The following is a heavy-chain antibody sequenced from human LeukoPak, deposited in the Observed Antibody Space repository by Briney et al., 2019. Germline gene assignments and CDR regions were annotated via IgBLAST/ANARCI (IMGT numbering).Heavy chain of an antibody. D-gene: IGHD2-15*01. Sequence: GGSLRLSCAASGFTFSSYGMHWVRQAPGKGLEWVAFIRYDGSNKYYADSVKGRFTISRDNSKNTLYLQMNSLRAEDTVVYYCAKLVVVAATRQNYWGQGTLVTVSS. J-gene: IGHJ4*02. CDR3: AKLVVVAATRQNY. V-gene: IGHV3-30*02. CDR1: GFTFSSYG. CDR2: IRYDGSNK.